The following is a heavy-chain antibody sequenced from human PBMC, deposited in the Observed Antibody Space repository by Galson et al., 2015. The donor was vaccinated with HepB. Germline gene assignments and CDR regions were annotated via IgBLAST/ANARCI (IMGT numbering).Heavy chain of an antibody. CDR1: GFTFSSYG. J-gene: IGHJ4*02. CDR3: AKPNSYGYGGPFDY. Sequence: SLRLSCAASGFTFSSYGMHWVRQAPGKGLEWVAVISYDGSNKYYADSVKGRFTISRDNSKNTLYLQMNSLRAEDTAVYYCAKPNSYGYGGPFDYWGQGTLVTVSS. V-gene: IGHV3-30*18. D-gene: IGHD5-18*01. CDR2: ISYDGSNK.